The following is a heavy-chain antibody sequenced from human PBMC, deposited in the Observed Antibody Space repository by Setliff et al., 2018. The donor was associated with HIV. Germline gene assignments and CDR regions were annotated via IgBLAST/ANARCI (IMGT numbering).Heavy chain of an antibody. Sequence: SLRLSCAASGFTFSSYSMNWVRQAPGKGLEWVSSISSSSSYIYYADSVKGRFTISRDNAKNSLYLQMNSLRAEDTAVYYRARDAGRGVVAATPRWGYYGMDVWGQGTTVTVSS. J-gene: IGHJ6*02. CDR2: ISSSSSYI. D-gene: IGHD2-15*01. V-gene: IGHV3-21*01. CDR3: ARDAGRGVVAATPRWGYYGMDV. CDR1: GFTFSSYS.